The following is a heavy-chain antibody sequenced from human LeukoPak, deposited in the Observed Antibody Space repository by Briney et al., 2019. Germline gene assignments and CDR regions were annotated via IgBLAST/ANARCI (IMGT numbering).Heavy chain of an antibody. V-gene: IGHV4-38-2*02. CDR2: IYHSGST. CDR3: ARDFSGYYYDSSGSHAFDI. J-gene: IGHJ3*02. CDR1: GYSISSGYY. D-gene: IGHD3-22*01. Sequence: SETLSHTCTVSGYSISSGYYWGWIRQPPGKGLEWIGSIYHSGSTYYNPSLKSRVTISVDTSKNQFSLKLSSVTAADTAVYYCARDFSGYYYDSSGSHAFDIWGQGTMVTVSS.